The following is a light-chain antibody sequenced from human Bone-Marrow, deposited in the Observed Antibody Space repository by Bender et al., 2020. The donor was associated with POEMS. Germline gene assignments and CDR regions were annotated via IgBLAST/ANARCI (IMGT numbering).Light chain of an antibody. V-gene: IGLV2-8*01. CDR3: SSYGGALNVV. CDR1: SSDIGRYNY. CDR2: DVN. J-gene: IGLJ2*01. Sequence: QSALTQPPSASGSPGQSVTISCTGTSSDIGRYNYVSWYQQHPGKVPKLMIYDVNKRPSGVPDRFSGSKSGNTASLTVSGLQADDEGQYYCSSYGGALNVVFGGGTKVTVL.